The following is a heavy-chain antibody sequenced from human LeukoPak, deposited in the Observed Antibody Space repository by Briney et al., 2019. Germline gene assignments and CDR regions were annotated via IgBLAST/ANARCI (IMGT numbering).Heavy chain of an antibody. Sequence: GGSLRLSCAASGFTFSSYAMGWVRQAPGKGLEWVSAISGSGGSTYYADSVKGRFTISRDNSKNTLYLQMNSLRAEDTAVYYCAKDFVPAAILYYFDYWGQGTLITVSS. J-gene: IGHJ4*02. CDR2: ISGSGGST. V-gene: IGHV3-23*01. CDR3: AKDFVPAAILYYFDY. CDR1: GFTFSSYA. D-gene: IGHD2-2*02.